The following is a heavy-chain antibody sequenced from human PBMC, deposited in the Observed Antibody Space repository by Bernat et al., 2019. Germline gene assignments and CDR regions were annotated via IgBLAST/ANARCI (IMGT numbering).Heavy chain of an antibody. Sequence: QVQLVQSGAEVKKPGASVKVSCKASGYTFTSYYMHWVRQAPGQGLEWMGIINPSGGSTSYAQKFQGRVTMTRDTSTSTVYMELSSLRSEDTAVYSCARDSTVTTYLGYWGQGTLVTVSS. CDR3: ARDSTVTTYLGY. J-gene: IGHJ4*02. V-gene: IGHV1-46*01. CDR1: GYTFTSYY. D-gene: IGHD4-17*01. CDR2: INPSGGST.